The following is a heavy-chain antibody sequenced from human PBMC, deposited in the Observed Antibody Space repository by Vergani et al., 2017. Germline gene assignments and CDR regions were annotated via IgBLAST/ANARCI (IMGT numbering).Heavy chain of an antibody. V-gene: IGHV4-39*07. CDR3: GRVADFYGLGSRLLDL. CDR2: IYYSGST. J-gene: IGHJ5*02. Sequence: QLQLQESGPGLVKPSETLSLTCTVSGGSITYGAFYWGWIRQPPGKGLEWIGSIYYSGSTYYNPSLKSRVTISADTSKNQFSLKLNSVTAADTAVYYCGRVADFYGLGSRLLDLWGQGILVTVSS. CDR1: GGSITYGAFY. D-gene: IGHD3-10*01.